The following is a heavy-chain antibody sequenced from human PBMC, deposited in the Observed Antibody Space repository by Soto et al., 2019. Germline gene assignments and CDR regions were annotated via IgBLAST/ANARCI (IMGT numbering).Heavy chain of an antibody. J-gene: IGHJ4*02. CDR2: TYYRSKWYN. D-gene: IGHD6-19*01. V-gene: IGHV6-1*01. Sequence: SQTLSLTCAISGDSVSSNSAAWNWIRQSPSRGLEWLGRTYYRSKWYNDYAVSVKSRITINPDTSKNQFSLQLNSVTPEETAVYYCARADRFESSGWQYYFDYWGQGTLVTVSS. CDR1: GDSVSSNSAA. CDR3: ARADRFESSGWQYYFDY.